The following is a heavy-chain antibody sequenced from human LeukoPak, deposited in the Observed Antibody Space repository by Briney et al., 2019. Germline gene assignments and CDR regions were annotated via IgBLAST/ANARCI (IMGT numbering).Heavy chain of an antibody. CDR3: ARGIYGPVDYYGMDV. V-gene: IGHV3-21*01. CDR1: GFTFSDYY. J-gene: IGHJ6*02. CDR2: ISSSSSYI. D-gene: IGHD2/OR15-2a*01. Sequence: GGSLRLSCAASGFTFSDYYMNWVRQAPGKGLEWVSSISSSSSYIYYADSVKGRFTISRDNAKNSLYLQMNSLRAEDTAVYYCARGIYGPVDYYGMDVWGQGTTVTVSS.